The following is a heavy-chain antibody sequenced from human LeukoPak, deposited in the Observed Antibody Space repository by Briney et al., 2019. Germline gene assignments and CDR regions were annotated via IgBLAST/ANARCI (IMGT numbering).Heavy chain of an antibody. V-gene: IGHV1-18*01. D-gene: IGHD1-26*01. J-gene: IGHJ4*02. Sequence: ASVKVSCKASGYTFNSYGTSWVRQAPGQGLEWMGWISGYNGNTNYAQKLQDRVTMTTNTSTTTAYMELRSLRSDDTAVYYCARSGFPGSYYADYWGQGTLVTVSS. CDR1: GYTFNSYG. CDR2: ISGYNGNT. CDR3: ARSGFPGSYYADY.